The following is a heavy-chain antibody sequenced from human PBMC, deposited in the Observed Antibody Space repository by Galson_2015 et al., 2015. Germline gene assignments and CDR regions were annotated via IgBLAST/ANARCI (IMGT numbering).Heavy chain of an antibody. CDR1: GFIFSDYA. Sequence: GSLRLSCAASGFIFSDYAMNWVRQAPGKGLEWVSSISVNGADTHYAESVKGRFTVSRDNSKKMLLLQLDNLRVEDTAVYYCATPPGIRRGGASWGQGTLATVSS. CDR3: ATPPGIRRGGAS. V-gene: IGHV3-23*01. D-gene: IGHD3-10*01. CDR2: ISVNGADT. J-gene: IGHJ5*02.